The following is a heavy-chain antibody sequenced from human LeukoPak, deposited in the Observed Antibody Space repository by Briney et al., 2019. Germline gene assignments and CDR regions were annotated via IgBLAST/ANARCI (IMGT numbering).Heavy chain of an antibody. CDR1: GYTFTGYY. D-gene: IGHD2-15*01. J-gene: IGHJ1*01. CDR3: ARGGGGSLEYFHH. V-gene: IGHV1-2*02. CDR2: LNPNSGGT. Sequence: ASVKVSCKASGYTFTGYYMHWVRQAPGQGLEWMGWLNPNSGGTNYAQNFQGRVTMTGDTSNNTASMELSRLRSDDTAVYYCARGGGGSLEYFHHWGQGTLVTVSS.